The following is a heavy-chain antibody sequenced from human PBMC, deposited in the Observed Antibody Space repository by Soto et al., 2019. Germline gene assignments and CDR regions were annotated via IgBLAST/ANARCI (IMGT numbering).Heavy chain of an antibody. Sequence: GGSLRLSCAASGFPFSSYWMSWVRQAPGKGLEWVANIKQDGSEKYYVDSVKGRFTISRDNAKNSLYLQMNSLRAEDTAVYYCARDLSYYGSGSYYNQDYYYYYGMDVWGQGTTVTVSS. J-gene: IGHJ6*02. CDR3: ARDLSYYGSGSYYNQDYYYYYGMDV. CDR1: GFPFSSYW. V-gene: IGHV3-7*05. D-gene: IGHD3-10*01. CDR2: IKQDGSEK.